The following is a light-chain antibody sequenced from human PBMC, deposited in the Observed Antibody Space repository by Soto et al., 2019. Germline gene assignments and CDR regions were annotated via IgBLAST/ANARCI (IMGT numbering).Light chain of an antibody. CDR2: WAS. V-gene: IGKV4-1*01. CDR1: QSVLYSPNNKDY. CDR3: QQYLTTPQT. Sequence: DTVMTQSPDSLAVSLGERATINCKSSQSVLYSPNNKDYLAWYQQRPGQAPKLLIYWASTRESGVPDRFSGSGSGTDFTLTISSLQAEDVAVYYCQQYLTTPQTFGQGNKVEIK. J-gene: IGKJ1*01.